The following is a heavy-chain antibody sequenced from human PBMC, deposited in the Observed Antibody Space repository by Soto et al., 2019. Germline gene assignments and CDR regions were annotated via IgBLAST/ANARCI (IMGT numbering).Heavy chain of an antibody. V-gene: IGHV3-30*18. CDR2: ISYDVSDK. J-gene: IGHJ4*02. CDR1: GFTFSTYG. Sequence: GGTLRLSCAASGFTFSTYGMPWVRQAPGKGLEWLAAISYDVSDKYYADSVKGRFTISRDNSKKTLYLQMNSLRPEDTSVYYCVKVGNGSAKGLDFWGQGTPVTVSS. D-gene: IGHD3-10*01. CDR3: VKVGNGSAKGLDF.